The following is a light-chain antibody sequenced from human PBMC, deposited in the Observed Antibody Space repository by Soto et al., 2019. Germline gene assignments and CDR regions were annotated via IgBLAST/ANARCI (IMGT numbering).Light chain of an antibody. Sequence: EMTQSPSSLSAFVGDRVTKTCRASQSIGTFLSWYQQKSGRAPKLLIYAASSLQIGVPSRFSGSGSGTNFTLTISSLQPEDFATYFCQQNYDTPITFGQGTRLEI. CDR2: AAS. V-gene: IGKV1-39*01. CDR1: QSIGTF. CDR3: QQNYDTPIT. J-gene: IGKJ5*01.